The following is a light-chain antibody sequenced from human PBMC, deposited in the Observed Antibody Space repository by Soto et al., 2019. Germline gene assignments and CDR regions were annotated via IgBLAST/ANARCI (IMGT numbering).Light chain of an antibody. V-gene: IGKV1-33*01. CDR2: DAS. Sequence: DIEMTQSPSSLSASIGDRVTITCQASQDISKYLNWYQQKPRKAPNLLIYDASNLGTGVPSRFSGSGSWTDFTFIISSLQPEDFATYFCQQNDNLPPTFGGGTKVEIK. CDR3: QQNDNLPPT. J-gene: IGKJ4*01. CDR1: QDISKY.